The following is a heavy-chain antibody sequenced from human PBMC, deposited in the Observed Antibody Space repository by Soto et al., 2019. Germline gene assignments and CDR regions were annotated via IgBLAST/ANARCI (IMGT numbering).Heavy chain of an antibody. D-gene: IGHD2-21*02. CDR3: ARHSPNCGGDCYFDY. CDR1: GYSFISYW. CDR2: IYPGDSDT. Sequence: GESLKISCKGSGYSFISYWIGWVRQMPGKGLEWMGIIYPGDSDTRYSPSFQGQVTISVDKSISTAYLQWSSLKASDIAMYYCARHSPNCGGDCYFDYWGQGTLVTVSS. V-gene: IGHV5-51*01. J-gene: IGHJ4*02.